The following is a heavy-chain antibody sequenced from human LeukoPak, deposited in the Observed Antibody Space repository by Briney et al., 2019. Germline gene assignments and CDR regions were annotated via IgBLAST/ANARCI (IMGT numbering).Heavy chain of an antibody. CDR1: GGSISSYY. CDR2: IYYSGST. Sequence: SETLSLTCTVSGGSISSYYWSWIRQPPGKGLEWIGYIYYSGSTNYNPSLKSRVTISVDTSKNQFSLKLSSVTAADTAVYYCARDHERYYGSGSQSWGQGTLVTVSS. J-gene: IGHJ5*02. V-gene: IGHV4-59*12. CDR3: ARDHERYYGSGSQS. D-gene: IGHD3-10*01.